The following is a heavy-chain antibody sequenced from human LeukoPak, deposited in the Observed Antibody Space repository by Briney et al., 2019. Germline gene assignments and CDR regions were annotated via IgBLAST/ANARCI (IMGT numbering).Heavy chain of an antibody. CDR1: GGSIRSNY. D-gene: IGHD2-2*01. J-gene: IGHJ4*02. CDR3: AGGGYCDVPSCLAPLFDW. Sequence: SETLSLTCTVSGGSIRSNYWSWIRQPPGKGLEWIGYISYSGNTNYNPSLKSRVTITADTSKNQFSLKLNSVTAADTAVYYCAGGGYCDVPSCLAPLFDWWGQGTPVTVSS. V-gene: IGHV4-59*01. CDR2: ISYSGNT.